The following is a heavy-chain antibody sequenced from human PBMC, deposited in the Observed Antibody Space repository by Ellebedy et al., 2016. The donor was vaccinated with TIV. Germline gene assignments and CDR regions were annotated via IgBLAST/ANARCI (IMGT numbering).Heavy chain of an antibody. CDR2: IYPGDSDT. J-gene: IGHJ4*02. CDR1: GYSFTSYW. Sequence: GGSLRLSXKGSGYSFTSYWNGWVRQMPGKGLEWMGIIYPGDSDTRYSPSFQGQVTISADKSISTAYLQWSSLKASDTAMYYCARNGDYEPFDYWGQGTLVTVSS. D-gene: IGHD4-17*01. CDR3: ARNGDYEPFDY. V-gene: IGHV5-51*01.